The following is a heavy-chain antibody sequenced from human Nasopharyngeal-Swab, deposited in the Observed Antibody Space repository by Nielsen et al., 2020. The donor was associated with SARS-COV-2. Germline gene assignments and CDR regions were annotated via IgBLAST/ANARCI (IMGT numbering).Heavy chain of an antibody. Sequence: GESLKISCAASGFTFSSYAMSWVRQAPGKGLEWVSVIYSGGSSTYYADSVKGRFTISRDNSKNTLYLQMNSLRAEDTAVYYCAKDRENYDFWSGYSPLPIFDYWGQGTLVTVSS. CDR3: AKDRENYDFWSGYSPLPIFDY. V-gene: IGHV3-23*03. CDR2: IYSGGSST. D-gene: IGHD3-3*01. CDR1: GFTFSSYA. J-gene: IGHJ4*02.